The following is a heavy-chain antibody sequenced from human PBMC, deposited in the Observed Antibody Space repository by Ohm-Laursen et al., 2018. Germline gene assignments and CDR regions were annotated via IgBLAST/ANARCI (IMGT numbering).Heavy chain of an antibody. CDR2: IGRGGDT. CDR3: VRDPSGWGLDV. D-gene: IGHD2-15*01. J-gene: IGHJ6*02. CDR1: AFSFSTYD. V-gene: IGHV3-13*01. Sequence: GSLRLSCAASAFSFSTYDMHWVRHPTGKGLEWVSGIGRGGDTHYADSVKGRFTISRENVKGSLYLQMDSLRAGDTAVYYCVRDPSGWGLDVWGQGTTVTVSS.